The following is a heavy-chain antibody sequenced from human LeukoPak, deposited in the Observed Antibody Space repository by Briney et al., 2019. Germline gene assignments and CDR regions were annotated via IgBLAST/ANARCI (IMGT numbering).Heavy chain of an antibody. Sequence: PGGSLRPSCAASGFSVSSNYMTWVRRAPGKGLEWVSLIYSGGTTYYAGSVKGRFTISRDDSKNTLYLQMNSLRAEDTAVYYCARTPHTGHDALDIWGQGTTVTVSS. V-gene: IGHV3-53*01. CDR1: GFSVSSNY. CDR3: ARTPHTGHDALDI. J-gene: IGHJ3*02. D-gene: IGHD2-8*02. CDR2: IYSGGTT.